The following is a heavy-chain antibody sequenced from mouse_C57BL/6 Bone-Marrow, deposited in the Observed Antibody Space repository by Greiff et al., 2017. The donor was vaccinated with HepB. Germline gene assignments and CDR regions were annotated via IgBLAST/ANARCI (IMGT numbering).Heavy chain of an antibody. CDR3: ARDYGSSSYYYAMDY. CDR2: IDPSDSYT. Sequence: QVQLQQPGAELVMPGASVKLSCEASGYTFTSYWMHWVKQRPGQGLEWIGEIDPSDSYTNYNQKFKGKSTLTVDKSSSTAYMQLSSLTSEDSAVYYCARDYGSSSYYYAMDYWGQGTSVTVSS. V-gene: IGHV1-69*01. D-gene: IGHD1-1*01. CDR1: GYTFTSYW. J-gene: IGHJ4*01.